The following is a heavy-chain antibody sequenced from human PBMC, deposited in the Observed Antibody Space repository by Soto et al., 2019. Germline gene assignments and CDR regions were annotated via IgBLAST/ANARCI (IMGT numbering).Heavy chain of an antibody. D-gene: IGHD2-8*01. V-gene: IGHV4-39*01. CDR3: ARRPSSMHAFDI. CDR2: LCYSGNT. CDR1: GGSISSNDCY. Sequence: QLQLHESGPGLVKPSETLSLTCTVSGGSISSNDCYWGWIRQSPGKGLQWIARLCYSGNTYYNPSLKSRVTISVDTSKNQFSLKVNSVTAADTAVYYCARRPSSMHAFDIWGKGTLVTVSS. J-gene: IGHJ3*02.